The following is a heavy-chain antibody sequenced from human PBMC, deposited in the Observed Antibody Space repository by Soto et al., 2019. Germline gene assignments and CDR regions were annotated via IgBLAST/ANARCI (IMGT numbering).Heavy chain of an antibody. V-gene: IGHV3-33*01. Sequence: QVHLVESGGGVVQPGRSLRLSCAASGFTFSSYGMHWVRQAPGKGLEWVAVIWYDGSNKYYADSVKGRFTISRDNSKNTLYLQMNSLRAEDTAVYYCARGKPAITMIGGVDYWGQGTLVTVSS. D-gene: IGHD3-22*01. CDR3: ARGKPAITMIGGVDY. CDR1: GFTFSSYG. J-gene: IGHJ4*02. CDR2: IWYDGSNK.